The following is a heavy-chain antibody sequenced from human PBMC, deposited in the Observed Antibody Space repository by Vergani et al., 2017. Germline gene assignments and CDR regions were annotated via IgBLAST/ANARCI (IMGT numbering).Heavy chain of an antibody. Sequence: QVQLVQSGAEVKKPGASVKVSCKASGYTFTSYYMHWVRQAPGQGLEWMGIINPSGGSTSYAQKFQGRVTMTRDTSTITVYMEMSSLRADDTAVYYFVRGEGGFVLVTANFDYWGQGTLVTVAS. D-gene: IGHD2-21*02. J-gene: IGHJ4*02. V-gene: IGHV1-46*01. CDR2: INPSGGST. CDR1: GYTFTSYY. CDR3: VRGEGGFVLVTANFDY.